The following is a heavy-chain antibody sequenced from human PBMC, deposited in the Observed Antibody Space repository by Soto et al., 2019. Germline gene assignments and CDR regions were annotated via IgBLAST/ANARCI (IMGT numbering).Heavy chain of an antibody. V-gene: IGHV1-3*01. CDR1: GYIFTSYA. D-gene: IGHD3-10*01. CDR2: INPGNGKT. Sequence: QVQLVQSGAEMKKPGASVRVSCKASGYIFTSYAMQWVRQAPGQGLEWMGWINPGNGKTKYSQKFQGRVTITRDTSAGTGYMELGSLTSKGTATYFCARVGRNDSGSGDKWFGPWGQGTRVTVSS. J-gene: IGHJ5*02. CDR3: ARVGRNDSGSGDKWFGP.